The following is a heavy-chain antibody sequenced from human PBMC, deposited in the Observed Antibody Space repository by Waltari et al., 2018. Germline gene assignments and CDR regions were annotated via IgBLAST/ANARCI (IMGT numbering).Heavy chain of an antibody. CDR3: ARDRGGGDSVGGYFDL. V-gene: IGHV3-33*01. J-gene: IGHJ4*02. CDR2: KCEEGSNK. D-gene: IGHD2-21*02. Sequence: QVQLVESGGGVVQPGRSLGLSCTGSGFTFRNYGIHWVRQAPGKGLEWVALKCEEGSNKDYADSGKGLFTVSRDNSKNMVGLQMDSLRAEDTAVYYCARDRGGGDSVGGYFDLWGQGTLVTVSS. CDR1: GFTFRNYG.